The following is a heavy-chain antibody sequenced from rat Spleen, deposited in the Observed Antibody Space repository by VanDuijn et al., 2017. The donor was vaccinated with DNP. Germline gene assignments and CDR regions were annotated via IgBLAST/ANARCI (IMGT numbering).Heavy chain of an antibody. CDR2: ISSGGST. V-gene: IGHV2S12*01. CDR3: TRDDTIAAIWY. CDR1: GFSLTSYG. D-gene: IGHD1-2*01. Sequence: QVQLKESGPGLVQPSQTLSLTCTVSGFSLTSYGVNWVRQPPGKGLEWIATISSGGSTFYNSALKSRLTISRDTSKSQVFLRMNSLQTEDTAIYFCTRDDTIAAIWYWGQGVMVTDSS. J-gene: IGHJ2*01.